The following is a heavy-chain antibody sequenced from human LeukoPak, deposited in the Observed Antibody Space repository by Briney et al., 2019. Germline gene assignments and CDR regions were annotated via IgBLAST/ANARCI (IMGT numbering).Heavy chain of an antibody. CDR3: ASGYCGSTNCRRDY. D-gene: IGHD2-2*03. Sequence: GGSLRLSCAASGFTFSNYAMNWVRQAPGKGLDWVPGISVSRSTTYYADSVKGRFTISRDDSKNTVYLQMNSLRAEDTAVYYCASGYCGSTNCRRDYWGQGTLVTVSS. J-gene: IGHJ4*02. CDR2: ISVSRSTT. V-gene: IGHV3-23*01. CDR1: GFTFSNYA.